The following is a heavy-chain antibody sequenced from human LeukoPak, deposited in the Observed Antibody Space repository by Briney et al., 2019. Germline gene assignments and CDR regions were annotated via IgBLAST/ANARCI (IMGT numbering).Heavy chain of an antibody. D-gene: IGHD2-21*02. CDR2: LNSDGSDI. V-gene: IGHV3-21*01. Sequence: GGSLRLSCAASGFTFSSYTMNWVRQAPGKGLEWVSSLNSDGSDIYYADSVKGRFTISRDNAKNSLYLQMNSLTAEDTAVYYCAKELRMTVWGQGSLVTVSS. CDR3: AKELRMTV. J-gene: IGHJ4*02. CDR1: GFTFSSYT.